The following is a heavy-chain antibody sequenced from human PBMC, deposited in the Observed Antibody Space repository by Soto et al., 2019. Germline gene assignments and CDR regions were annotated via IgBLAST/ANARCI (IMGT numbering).Heavy chain of an antibody. Sequence: ASVKISCKSSGGTFSSYAISWVRQAPGQGLEWMGGIIPIFGTANYAQKFQGRVTITADESTSTAYMELSSLRSEDTAVYYCARGIDDSSGYPIEYWGQGTLVTVSS. D-gene: IGHD3-22*01. CDR1: GGTFSSYA. CDR2: IIPIFGTA. V-gene: IGHV1-69*13. J-gene: IGHJ4*02. CDR3: ARGIDDSSGYPIEY.